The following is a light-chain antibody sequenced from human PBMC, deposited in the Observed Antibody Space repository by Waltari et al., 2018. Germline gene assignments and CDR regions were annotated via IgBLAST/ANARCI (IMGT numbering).Light chain of an antibody. CDR2: DVF. CDR3: QQRSNWPLT. J-gene: IGKJ4*01. CDR1: QSVSSY. Sequence: EIVLTQSPATLSLSPGERATLSCRASQSVSSYLVWYQQKPGQAPRPLIYDVFNRATGSPARFSGSGSGTDFTLTISSLEPEDFAVYYCQQRSNWPLTFGGGTKVESK. V-gene: IGKV3-11*01.